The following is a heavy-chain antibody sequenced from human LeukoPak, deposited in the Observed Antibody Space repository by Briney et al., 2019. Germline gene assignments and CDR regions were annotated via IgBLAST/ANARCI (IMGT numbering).Heavy chain of an antibody. J-gene: IGHJ6*03. CDR2: IYSGGST. D-gene: IGHD3-10*01. CDR3: AREGYGSGSYYTTEYYMDV. Sequence: GGSLRLSCAASGFTVSSNYMSWVRQAPGKGLEWVSAIYSGGSTYYADSVKGRFTISRDNSKNTLYLQMNSLRAEDTAVYYCAREGYGSGSYYTTEYYMDVWGKGTTVTISS. CDR1: GFTVSSNY. V-gene: IGHV3-66*01.